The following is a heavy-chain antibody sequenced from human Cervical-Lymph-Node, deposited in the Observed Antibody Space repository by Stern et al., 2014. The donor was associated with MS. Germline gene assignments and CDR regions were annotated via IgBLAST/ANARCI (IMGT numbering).Heavy chain of an antibody. J-gene: IGHJ4*02. CDR3: ARRAEY. Sequence: VQLVESGGGVVRPGTSVRLSCVASGFTFSGYPMHWVRQAPGKGLEWVAVISNDGPKNYYADSVKGRFTVSRDNSNSTLFLQMNTLRPDDTAVYFWARRAEYWGRGTLVTVSS. V-gene: IGHV3-30-3*01. CDR1: GFTFSGYP. CDR2: ISNDGPKN.